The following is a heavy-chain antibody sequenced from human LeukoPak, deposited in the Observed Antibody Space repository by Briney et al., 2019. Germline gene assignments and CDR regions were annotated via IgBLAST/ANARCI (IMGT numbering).Heavy chain of an antibody. D-gene: IGHD3-10*01. Sequence: AGGSLRLSCAASGFTFSRYGMHWVRQAPGKGLEWVAVIWYDGKNKYYADSVKGRFTISRDNSKNTLSVQMNSLRAEDTAVYYCARDSYGSGSLDYWGQGTLVTVS. CDR2: IWYDGKNK. CDR1: GFTFSRYG. V-gene: IGHV3-33*01. J-gene: IGHJ4*02. CDR3: ARDSYGSGSLDY.